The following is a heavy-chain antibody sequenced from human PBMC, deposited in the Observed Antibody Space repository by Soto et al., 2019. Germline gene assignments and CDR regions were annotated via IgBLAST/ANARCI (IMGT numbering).Heavy chain of an antibody. CDR1: GGSISSYY. CDR2: IYYSGST. CDR3: ARNYGSGSSNYYYGMDV. J-gene: IGHJ6*02. V-gene: IGHV4-59*01. Sequence: SETLSLTCTVSGGSISSYYWSWTRQPPGKGLEWIGYIYYSGSTNYNPSLKSRVTISVDTSKNQFSLKLSSVTTADTAVYYCARNYGSGSSNYYYGMDVWGQGTTVTSP. D-gene: IGHD3-10*01.